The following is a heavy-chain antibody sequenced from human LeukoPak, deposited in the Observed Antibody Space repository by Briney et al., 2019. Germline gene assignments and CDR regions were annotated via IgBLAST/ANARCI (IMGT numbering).Heavy chain of an antibody. CDR2: ISYDGSNK. D-gene: IGHD3-16*01. V-gene: IGHV3-30*04. CDR1: GFTFSSYA. CDR3: ARVGGKKFDP. J-gene: IGHJ5*02. Sequence: PGGSLRLSCAASGFTFSSYAMHWVRRAPGKGLEWVAVISYDGSNKYYADSVKGRFTISRDNSKNTLYLQMNSLRAEDTAVYYCARVGGKKFDPWGQGTLVTVSS.